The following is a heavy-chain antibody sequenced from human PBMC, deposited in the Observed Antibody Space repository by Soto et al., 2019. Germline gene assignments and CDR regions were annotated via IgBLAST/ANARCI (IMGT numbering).Heavy chain of an antibody. CDR3: ARLGLSSSRAIHX. Sequence: GEALKISCEASGYSFISHWIGWVRQTPGKGLELTAIMYPGDSDIRYNPSFQGQVTISAEKSINTAYLQWRSLRSSDTATYYCARLGLSSSRAIHXWGQVTTVTVS. D-gene: IGHD2-2*01. V-gene: IGHV5-51*01. CDR2: MYPGDSDI. J-gene: IGHJ6*02. CDR1: GYSFISHW.